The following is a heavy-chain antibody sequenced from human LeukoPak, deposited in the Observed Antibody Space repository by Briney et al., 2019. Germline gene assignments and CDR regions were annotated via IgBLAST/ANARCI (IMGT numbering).Heavy chain of an antibody. CDR1: GFTFSSYE. Sequence: GGSLRLSCAASGFTFSSYEMNWVRQAPGEGLEWVSYINSSGSTIYYADSVKGRFTISRDNAKNSLYLQMNSLRAEDTAVYYCARENCSSTSCYEEGGFDYWGQGTLVTVSS. J-gene: IGHJ4*02. V-gene: IGHV3-48*03. CDR2: INSSGSTI. CDR3: ARENCSSTSCYEEGGFDY. D-gene: IGHD2-2*01.